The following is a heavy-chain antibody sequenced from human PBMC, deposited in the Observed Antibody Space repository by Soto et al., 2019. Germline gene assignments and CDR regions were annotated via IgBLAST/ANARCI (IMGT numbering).Heavy chain of an antibody. J-gene: IGHJ6*02. CDR2: IYYSGST. Sequence: PSETLSLTCTVSGGSISSGDYYWSWIRQPPGKGLEWIGYIYYSGSTYYNPSLKSRVTISVDTSKNQFSLKLSSVTAADTAVYYCARGDYESNYYYYYGMDVWGQGTTVTVSS. V-gene: IGHV4-30-4*01. D-gene: IGHD4-17*01. CDR3: ARGDYESNYYYYYGMDV. CDR1: GGSISSGDYY.